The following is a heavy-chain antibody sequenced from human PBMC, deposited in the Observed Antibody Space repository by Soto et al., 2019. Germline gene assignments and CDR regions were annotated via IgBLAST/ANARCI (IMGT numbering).Heavy chain of an antibody. CDR2: IKQDGSEK. CDR3: ARTGYNSGWYKDDAFDI. J-gene: IGHJ3*02. Sequence: GGSLRLSCAASGFTFSSYWMSWVRQAPGKGLEWVANIKQDGSEKYYVDSVKGRFTISRDNAKNSLILQMHSLRAEDTAVYYCARTGYNSGWYKDDAFDIWGQGTMVTV. D-gene: IGHD6-19*01. CDR1: GFTFSSYW. V-gene: IGHV3-7*01.